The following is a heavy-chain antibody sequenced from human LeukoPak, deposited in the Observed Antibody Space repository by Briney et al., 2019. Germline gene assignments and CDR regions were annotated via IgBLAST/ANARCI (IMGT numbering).Heavy chain of an antibody. D-gene: IGHD2-2*01. V-gene: IGHV3-7*01. J-gene: IGHJ4*02. CDR1: GFTFDSYW. Sequence: GGSLRLSCDTSGFTFDSYWMTWVRQAPGKGLEWVANIRQDGSIKYYLDSVKGRFTISRDNAMNSLYLQMTRLRGEDTAVYYCARDGEFCSGTSCYDRYDYWGQGTLVTVSS. CDR3: ARDGEFCSGTSCYDRYDY. CDR2: IRQDGSIK.